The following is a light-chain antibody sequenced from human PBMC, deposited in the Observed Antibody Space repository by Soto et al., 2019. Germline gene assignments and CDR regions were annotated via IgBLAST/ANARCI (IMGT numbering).Light chain of an antibody. CDR3: QQLNSYPIT. CDR1: QTISSW. Sequence: IRMTQSPSSLSASTGDRVTITCRASQTISSWLAWYQQKPGKAPKLLIYKASTLKSGVPSRFSGSGSGTEFTLTISSLQPDDFATYYCQQLNSYPITFGQGTRLEIK. V-gene: IGKV1-5*03. J-gene: IGKJ5*01. CDR2: KAS.